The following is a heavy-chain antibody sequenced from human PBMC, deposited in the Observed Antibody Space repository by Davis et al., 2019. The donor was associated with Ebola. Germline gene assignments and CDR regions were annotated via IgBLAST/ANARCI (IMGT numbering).Heavy chain of an antibody. J-gene: IGHJ4*02. CDR2: VHGGNGNT. Sequence: ASVKVSCKASGYIFTTYAMHWVRQAPGQRLEWMGWVHGGNGNTKYSQRFQGRVTITTDTSTSTAYMEVGILRSDDTAVYYCARGGVAYSDLDYWGQGTLVAVSS. CDR1: GYIFTTYA. CDR3: ARGGVAYSDLDY. D-gene: IGHD2-21*01. V-gene: IGHV1-3*01.